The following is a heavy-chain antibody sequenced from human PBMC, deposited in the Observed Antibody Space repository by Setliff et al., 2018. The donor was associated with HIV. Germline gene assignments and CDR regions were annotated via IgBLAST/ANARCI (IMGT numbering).Heavy chain of an antibody. V-gene: IGHV3-23*01. Sequence: GGSLRLSCAASGFTFKNYAMTWVRQAPGKGLEWVSGISAGSYTTYYADSVKGRFTISRDNSKNTLYLQMNNLRAEDTAVYYCARRGFVSAWYDKPIYFYYYMDVWGKGTTVTVSS. J-gene: IGHJ6*03. CDR2: ISAGSYTT. CDR3: ARRGFVSAWYDKPIYFYYYMDV. CDR1: GFTFKNYA. D-gene: IGHD6-19*01.